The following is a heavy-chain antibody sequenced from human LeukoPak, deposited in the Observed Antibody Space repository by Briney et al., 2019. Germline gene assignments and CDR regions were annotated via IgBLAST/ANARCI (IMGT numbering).Heavy chain of an antibody. V-gene: IGHV1-69*13. CDR1: GGTFSSYA. CDR2: IIPIFGTA. CDR3: ASQGSTYYDFWSGPQGWFDP. Sequence: ASVKVSCKASGGTFSSYAISWVRQAPGQGLEWMGGIIPIFGTANYAQKFQGRVTITADESTSTAYMELSSLRSEDTAVYYCASQGSTYYDFWSGPQGWFDPWGQGTLVTVSS. J-gene: IGHJ5*02. D-gene: IGHD3-3*01.